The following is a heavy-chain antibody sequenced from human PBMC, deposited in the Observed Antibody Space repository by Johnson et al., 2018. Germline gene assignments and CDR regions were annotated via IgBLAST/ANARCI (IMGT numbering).Heavy chain of an antibody. CDR3: ARDTGQWELKGAFDI. Sequence: QVQLVESGGGVVQXGRSXRLXCAASGFTFSSYGMHWVRQAPGKGLEWVAVIWYDGSNKYYAASVKGRFTISRDNSKNTLYLQMNSLRAEDTAVYYCARDTGQWELKGAFDIWGQGTMVTVSS. CDR1: GFTFSSYG. V-gene: IGHV3-33*01. D-gene: IGHD1-26*01. J-gene: IGHJ3*02. CDR2: IWYDGSNK.